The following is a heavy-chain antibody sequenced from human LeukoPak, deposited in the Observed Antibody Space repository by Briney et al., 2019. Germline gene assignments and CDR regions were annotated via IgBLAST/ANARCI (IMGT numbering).Heavy chain of an antibody. D-gene: IGHD3-3*01. Sequence: FTFSRDNSKNTLYLQMNSLRAEDTAVYYCAKDLRLSYYDFWSGAYFDYWGQGTLVTVSS. V-gene: IGHV3-23*01. J-gene: IGHJ4*02. CDR3: AKDLRLSYYDFWSGAYFDY.